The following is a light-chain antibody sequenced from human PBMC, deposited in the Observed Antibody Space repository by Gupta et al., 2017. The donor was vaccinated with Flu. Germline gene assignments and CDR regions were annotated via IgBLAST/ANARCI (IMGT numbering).Light chain of an antibody. CDR1: RPNLGKNY. CDR3: ATWDDSLYTVV. Sequence: TITRSGGRPNLGKNYVSWYQQLPGTAPKLLIYENAKRPSGIPDRFSGSKSGTSDTLGITGLQTGDEADYYCATWDDSLYTVVFGGGTKLTVL. V-gene: IGLV1-51*02. CDR2: ENA. J-gene: IGLJ3*02.